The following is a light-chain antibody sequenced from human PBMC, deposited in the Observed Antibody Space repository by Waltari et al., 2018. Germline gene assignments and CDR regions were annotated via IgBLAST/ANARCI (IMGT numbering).Light chain of an antibody. CDR2: AVS. CDR1: SADFGGFDS. J-gene: IGLJ2*01. V-gene: IGLV2-14*01. Sequence: QSALTQPASVSGSSGQSFTITCTGISADFGGFDSYSWYQQRPSKAPKLIILAVSNRASAISNRLSGSKSGSTASLTNSGIHTEDDSDYYCSSYSTTSTLVVFGGGTKVTVL. CDR3: SSYSTTSTLVV.